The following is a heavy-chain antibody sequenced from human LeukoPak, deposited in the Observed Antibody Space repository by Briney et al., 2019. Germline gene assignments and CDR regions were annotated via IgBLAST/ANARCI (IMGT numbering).Heavy chain of an antibody. J-gene: IGHJ4*02. D-gene: IGHD3-3*01. CDR3: ASEIIFGSFDY. V-gene: IGHV3-30*03. CDR2: ISYNGSTK. CDR1: GITFSSYG. Sequence: QPGGTLRLSCAASGITFSSYGMSWVRQAPGKGLEWVAVISYNGSTKYYADPVKGRFTISRDNSKNTLYLQMNSLRAEDTAVYYCASEIIFGSFDYWGQGTLVTVCS.